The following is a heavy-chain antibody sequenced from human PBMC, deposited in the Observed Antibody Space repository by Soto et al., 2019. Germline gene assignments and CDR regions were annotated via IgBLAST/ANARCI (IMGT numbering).Heavy chain of an antibody. CDR3: ARDPLRSAFDI. Sequence: GGSLRLSCAASGSSFSTSWMSWVRQAPGKGPEFVGNIKEDGSVINYVGSVKGRFTISRDNAKNTLYLQMNSLRGEDTAVYYCARDPLRSAFDIWGRGAMVTVSS. CDR1: GSSFSTSW. J-gene: IGHJ3*02. CDR2: IKEDGSVI. V-gene: IGHV3-7*04.